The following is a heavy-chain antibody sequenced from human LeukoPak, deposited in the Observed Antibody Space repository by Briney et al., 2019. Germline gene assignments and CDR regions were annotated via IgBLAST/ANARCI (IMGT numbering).Heavy chain of an antibody. CDR2: ISSSGSTI. D-gene: IGHD4-17*01. J-gene: IGHJ5*02. CDR1: GFTFSDYY. CDR3: ARDVTTVPYNWFDP. V-gene: IGHV3-11*01. Sequence: GGSLRLSCAASGFTFSDYYMSWIRQAPGKGLEWVSYISSSGSTIYYADSVKGRFTISRDNAKNSLYLQMNSLRAEDTALYYCARDVTTVPYNWFDPWGQGTLVTVSS.